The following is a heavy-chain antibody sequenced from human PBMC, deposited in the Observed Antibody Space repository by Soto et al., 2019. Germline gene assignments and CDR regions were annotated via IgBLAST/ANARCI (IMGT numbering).Heavy chain of an antibody. CDR1: GFTFSSYV. V-gene: IGHV3-23*01. Sequence: GGSLRLSCAASGFTFSSYVMSWVRQAPGKGLEWVSGISGSGGSTYYADSVKGRFTISRDNSKNTLYLQMNSLRAEDTAVYYCAKVPYDFWSGYYPPLYFDYWGQGTLVTVSS. CDR2: ISGSGGST. D-gene: IGHD3-3*01. CDR3: AKVPYDFWSGYYPPLYFDY. J-gene: IGHJ4*02.